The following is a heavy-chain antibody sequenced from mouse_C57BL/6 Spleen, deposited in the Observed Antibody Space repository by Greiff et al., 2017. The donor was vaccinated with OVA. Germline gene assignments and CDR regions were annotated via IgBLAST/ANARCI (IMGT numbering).Heavy chain of an antibody. V-gene: IGHV7-3*01. J-gene: IGHJ4*01. Sequence: EVQRVESGGGLVQPGGSLSLSCAASGFTFTDYYMSWVRQPPGKALEWLGFIRNKANGYSTEYSASVKGRFTISRDNSQSILYLQMNALRAEDSATYYCARYSGYYSYYYAMDYWGQGTSVTVSS. CDR2: IRNKANGYST. D-gene: IGHD2-3*01. CDR1: GFTFTDYY. CDR3: ARYSGYYSYYYAMDY.